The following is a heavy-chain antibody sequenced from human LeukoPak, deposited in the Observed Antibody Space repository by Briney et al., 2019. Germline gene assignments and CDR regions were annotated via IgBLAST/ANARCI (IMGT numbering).Heavy chain of an antibody. J-gene: IGHJ4*02. CDR1: GGTFSSYA. CDR2: IIPIFGTA. V-gene: IGHV1-69*05. Sequence: GASVKVSCKASGGTFSSYAISWVRQVPGQGLEWMGGIIPIFGTANYAQKFQGRVTITTDESTSTAYMELSSLRSEDTAVYYCASGYCSSTSCYWGYYFDYWGQGTLVTVSS. CDR3: ASGYCSSTSCYWGYYFDY. D-gene: IGHD2-2*03.